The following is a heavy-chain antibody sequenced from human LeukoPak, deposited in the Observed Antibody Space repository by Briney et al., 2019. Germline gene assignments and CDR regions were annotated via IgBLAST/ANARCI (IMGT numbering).Heavy chain of an antibody. D-gene: IGHD4/OR15-4a*01. J-gene: IGHJ5*02. CDR1: GFTFSNYS. CDR2: IHPDGSVT. CDR3: ARDIGYGALDL. V-gene: IGHV3-7*01. Sequence: PGGSLRLSCAASGFTFSNYSMNWVRQAPGKGLEWVAIIHPDGSVTRYGDFVKGRFTISRDNAENSLYLRMNSLRVEDTAVFYCARDIGYGALDLWGHGTLVTVPS.